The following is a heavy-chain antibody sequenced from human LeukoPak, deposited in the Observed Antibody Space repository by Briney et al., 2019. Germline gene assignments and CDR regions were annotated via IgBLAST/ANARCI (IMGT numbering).Heavy chain of an antibody. J-gene: IGHJ3*02. Sequence: PSVTLSLTCTVSGASISGHYLTWLRRPPGKGLEWIGYISHIGSTNYNPSLKSRVTISVDTSKNQFSLKLTSVTAADTAVYYCARDRISINALDMWGQGTMVTVSS. D-gene: IGHD1-14*01. V-gene: IGHV4-59*11. CDR2: ISHIGST. CDR3: ARDRISINALDM. CDR1: GASISGHY.